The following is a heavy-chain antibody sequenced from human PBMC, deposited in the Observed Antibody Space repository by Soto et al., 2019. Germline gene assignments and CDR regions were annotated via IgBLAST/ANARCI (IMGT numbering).Heavy chain of an antibody. D-gene: IGHD3-9*01. J-gene: IGHJ4*02. CDR3: ARDADTTGHYSHFDL. V-gene: IGHV3-33*08. Sequence: VQLEESGGGLIKPGESLTLSCAASDFILSDAWMKWVRQAPGKGLEWVAVMHTGGNEKYYVDSVKGRFTVSRDDSRNMVYLEMSGLRAEDTAEYFCARDADTTGHYSHFDLWGRGALVAVS. CDR1: DFILSDAW. CDR2: MHTGGNEK.